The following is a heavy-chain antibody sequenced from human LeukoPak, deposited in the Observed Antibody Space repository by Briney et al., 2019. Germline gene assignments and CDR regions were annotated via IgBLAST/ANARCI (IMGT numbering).Heavy chain of an antibody. CDR1: GGSNSSYY. CDR3: ARDRVVPAAINYFDY. V-gene: IGHV4-4*07. CDR2: IYTSGST. Sequence: SETLSLXCTVSGGSNSSYYWSWIRQPAGKGLEWIGRIYTSGSTNYNPSLKSRVTMSVDTSKNQFSLKLSSVTAADTAVYYCARDRVVPAAINYFDYWGQGTLVTVSS. D-gene: IGHD2-2*01. J-gene: IGHJ4*02.